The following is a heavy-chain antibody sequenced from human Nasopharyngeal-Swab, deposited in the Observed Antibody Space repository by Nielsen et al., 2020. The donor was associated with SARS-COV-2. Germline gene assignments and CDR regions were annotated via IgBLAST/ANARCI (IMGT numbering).Heavy chain of an antibody. V-gene: IGHV4-39*07. CDR1: GGTISSSSYY. Sequence: SETLSLTCTVSGGTISSSSYYWGWLRQPPGQGLEWIGSIYYSGSTYYNPSISSRVTITVDTYKNQFSLKLSSVTAAATAVYYCSRERGRGGIWNYYYYYMDVWGKGTTVTVSS. CDR3: SRERGRGGIWNYYYYYMDV. D-gene: IGHD3-10*01. CDR2: IYYSGST. J-gene: IGHJ6*03.